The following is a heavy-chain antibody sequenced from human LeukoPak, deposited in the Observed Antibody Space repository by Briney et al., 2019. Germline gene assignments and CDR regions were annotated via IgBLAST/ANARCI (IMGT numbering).Heavy chain of an antibody. CDR3: ARRPYSDTSGRLSDV. D-gene: IGHD3-22*01. V-gene: IGHV3-48*02. CDR1: GFAFSSYN. Sequence: GGSLRLSCAASGFAFSSYNMNWVRQAPGKGLEWISYIGSGGSPTHYADSVGGRFTISRDNAKNSLYLQMNSLRDEDTAVYFCARRPYSDTSGRLSDVWGQGTTVTVSS. J-gene: IGHJ6*02. CDR2: IGSGGSPT.